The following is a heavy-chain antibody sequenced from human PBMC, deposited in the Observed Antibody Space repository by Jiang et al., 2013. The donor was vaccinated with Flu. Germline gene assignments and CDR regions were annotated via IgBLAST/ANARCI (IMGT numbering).Heavy chain of an antibody. J-gene: IGHJ4*02. CDR2: ISSSGSTI. CDR3: ARDLRDSSSWYVAD. Sequence: SLRLSCAASGFTFSDYYMSWIRQAPGKGLEWVSYISSSGSTIYYADSVKGRFTISRDNAKNSLYLQMNSLRAEDTAVYYCARDLRDSSSWYVADWGQGTLVTVSS. V-gene: IGHV3-11*04. CDR1: GFTFSDYY. D-gene: IGHD6-13*01.